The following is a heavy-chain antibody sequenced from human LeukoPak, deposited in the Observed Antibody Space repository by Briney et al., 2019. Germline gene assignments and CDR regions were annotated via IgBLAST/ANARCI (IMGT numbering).Heavy chain of an antibody. D-gene: IGHD1-1*01. CDR1: GYTFSSYY. CDR3: ARETGIRTRFDY. J-gene: IGHJ4*02. CDR2: INPSGGST. V-gene: IGHV1-46*01. Sequence: ASVKVSCKASGYTFSSYYMHWVRQAPGQGLELIGIINPSGGSTSYGQKIQGRVNMTRDTSTSTVYMELSSLRSEDTAVYYCARETGIRTRFDYWSQGTLVTVSS.